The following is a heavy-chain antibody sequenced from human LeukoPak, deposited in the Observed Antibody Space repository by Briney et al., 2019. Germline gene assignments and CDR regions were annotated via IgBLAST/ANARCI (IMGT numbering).Heavy chain of an antibody. J-gene: IGHJ3*01. Sequence: SQTLSLTCTVSGVSLSSDKYYWTWIRQRPGKGLDWIGHIYYSGSTSFNPSLKSRVSMSMDTSKSQFSLKLTSVTAADTAVYYCATPYCGAISCLDVFDVWGQGTVVTVSS. CDR3: ATPYCGAISCLDVFDV. V-gene: IGHV4-31*03. D-gene: IGHD2-21*01. CDR2: IYYSGST. CDR1: GVSLSSDKYY.